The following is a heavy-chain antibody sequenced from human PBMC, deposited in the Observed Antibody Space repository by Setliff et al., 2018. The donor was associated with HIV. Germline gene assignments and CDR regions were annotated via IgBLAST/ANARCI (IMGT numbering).Heavy chain of an antibody. CDR2: VNPTGRP. J-gene: IGHJ4*02. V-gene: IGHV4-4*02. D-gene: IGHD2-21*01. CDR3: ATTGQGRAYFDF. Sequence: SETLSLTCAVSGGSISSNWWSWIRQPPGKGLEWIGDVNPTGRPNYSPSLKSRVTMSLDTSKNQFSLNLKSVTAADTALYYCATTGQGRAYFDFWGQGSLVTVSS. CDR1: GGSISSNW.